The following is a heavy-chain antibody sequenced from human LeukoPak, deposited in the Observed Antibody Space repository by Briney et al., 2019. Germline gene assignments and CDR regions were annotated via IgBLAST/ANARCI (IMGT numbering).Heavy chain of an antibody. J-gene: IGHJ6*03. V-gene: IGHV3-9*01. CDR1: GFTFDDYA. D-gene: IGHD6-19*01. CDR3: AKDLVRYSSGWYLSMDV. CDR2: ISWNSGSI. Sequence: GGSLRFSCAASGFTFDDYAMHWVRQAPGKGLEWVSGISWNSGSIGYADSVKGRFTISRDNAKNSLYLQMNSLRAEDTALYYCAKDLVRYSSGWYLSMDVWGKGTTVTISS.